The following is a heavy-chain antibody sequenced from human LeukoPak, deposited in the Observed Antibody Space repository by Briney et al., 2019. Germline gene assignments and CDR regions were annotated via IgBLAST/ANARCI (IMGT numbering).Heavy chain of an antibody. CDR3: ARDGFRWSSSWYYYGMDV. CDR1: GGSISSYY. D-gene: IGHD6-13*01. CDR2: IYTSGST. Sequence: SETLSLTCTVSGGSISSYYWSWIRQPAGKGLEWIGRIYTSGSTNYNPSLKSRVTMSVDTSKNQFSLKLSSVTAADTAVYYCARDGFRWSSSWYYYGMDVWGQGTTVTVSS. J-gene: IGHJ6*02. V-gene: IGHV4-4*07.